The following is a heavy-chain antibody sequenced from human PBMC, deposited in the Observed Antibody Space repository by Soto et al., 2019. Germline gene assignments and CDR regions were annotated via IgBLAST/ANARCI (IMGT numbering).Heavy chain of an antibody. V-gene: IGHV4-39*01. CDR1: GDSVSSTSYY. Sequence: QLQLQESGPGLVKTSEILSLTCTVSGDSVSSTSYYWAWIRQPPGKGLEWIGSIYYSGTTYYNPSLKSRVALSVDTSKDQFSLKVNSVTASDTAVYYCANYRRLHDVFFDSWGQGVLVTVSS. CDR3: ANYRRLHDVFFDS. J-gene: IGHJ4*02. D-gene: IGHD4-4*01. CDR2: IYYSGTT.